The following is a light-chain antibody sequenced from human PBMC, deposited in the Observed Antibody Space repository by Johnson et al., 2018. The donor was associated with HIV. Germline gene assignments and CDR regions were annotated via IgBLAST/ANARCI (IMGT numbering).Light chain of an antibody. V-gene: IGLV1-51*02. Sequence: QSVLTQPPSVSAAPGQKVTVSCSGSSSNIENNFVSWYQQLPGTAPKLLIYEDNKRPSGIPDRFSGSKSGTSATLGITGLQTGDEADYYCGTWDSSLTSYVFGAGTKVTVL. CDR3: GTWDSSLTSYV. CDR2: EDN. J-gene: IGLJ1*01. CDR1: SSNIENNF.